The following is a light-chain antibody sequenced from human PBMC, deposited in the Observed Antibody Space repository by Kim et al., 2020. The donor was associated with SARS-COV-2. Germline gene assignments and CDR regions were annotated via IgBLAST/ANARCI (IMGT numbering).Light chain of an antibody. CDR2: DVT. Sequence: QSALTQPASVSGSPGQSITISCTGTSSDFGDYNYVSWYQQHPDKAPKLMIYDVTERPSGVSNRFSGSKSGNTASLSISGLQGEDEADYYCSSITRTWTLIFGGGTQLTVL. CDR1: SSDFGDYNY. CDR3: SSITRTWTLI. V-gene: IGLV2-14*03. J-gene: IGLJ2*01.